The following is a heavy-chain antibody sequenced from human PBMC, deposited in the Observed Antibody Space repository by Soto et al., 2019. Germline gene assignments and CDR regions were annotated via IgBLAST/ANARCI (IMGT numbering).Heavy chain of an antibody. V-gene: IGHV1-18*01. CDR3: ARVGSYYVSGYFQH. D-gene: IGHD1-26*01. J-gene: IGHJ1*01. Sequence: GASVKVSCKASGYTFTTYAISWVRQAPGQGLEWMGWISTYTGNTDYAQSLQGRVTITADESTSTAYMELSSLRSEDTAVYYCARVGSYYVSGYFQHWGQGTLVTVSS. CDR1: GYTFTTYA. CDR2: ISTYTGNT.